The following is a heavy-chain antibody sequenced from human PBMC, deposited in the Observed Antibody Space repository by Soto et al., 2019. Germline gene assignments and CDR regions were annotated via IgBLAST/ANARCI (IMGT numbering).Heavy chain of an antibody. Sequence: SETLSLTCTVSGGSISSSSYYWGWIRQPPGKGLEWIGSIYYSGSTYYNPSLKSRVTISVDTSKNQFSLKLSSVTAADTAVYYCARHVVTTDYYDSSGYYSGNWFDPWGQGTLVTVSS. CDR2: IYYSGST. CDR1: GGSISSSSYY. J-gene: IGHJ5*02. V-gene: IGHV4-39*01. CDR3: ARHVVTTDYYDSSGYYSGNWFDP. D-gene: IGHD3-22*01.